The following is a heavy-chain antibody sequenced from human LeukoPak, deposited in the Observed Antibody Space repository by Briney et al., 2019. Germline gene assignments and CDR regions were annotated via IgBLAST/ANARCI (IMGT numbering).Heavy chain of an antibody. Sequence: GGSLRLSCAAPGFTFSSYAMSWVRQAPGKGLEWVSTISTSGASTYYADSVKGRFTISRDNSKNTLYLQMNSLRAEDTAVYYCAKINPYDYVWGSADYWGQGTLVTVSS. CDR1: GFTFSSYA. D-gene: IGHD3-16*01. CDR2: ISTSGAST. CDR3: AKINPYDYVWGSADY. V-gene: IGHV3-23*01. J-gene: IGHJ4*02.